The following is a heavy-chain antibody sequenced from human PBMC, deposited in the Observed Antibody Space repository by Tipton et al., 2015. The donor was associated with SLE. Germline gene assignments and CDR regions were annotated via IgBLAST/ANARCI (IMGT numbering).Heavy chain of an antibody. V-gene: IGHV4-39*07. J-gene: IGHJ4*02. Sequence: TLSLTCTVSGGSISSSSYYWGWIRQPPGKGLEWIGSIYYSGSTYYNPSLKSRVTISVDTSKNQFSLKLSSVTAADTAVYYCARGVGEQLERYWGQGTLVTVSS. D-gene: IGHD6-6*01. CDR2: IYYSGST. CDR3: ARGVGEQLERY. CDR1: GGSISSSSYY.